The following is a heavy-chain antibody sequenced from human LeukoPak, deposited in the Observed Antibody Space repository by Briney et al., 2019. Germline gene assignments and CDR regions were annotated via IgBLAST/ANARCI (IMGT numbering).Heavy chain of an antibody. CDR3: AREVVVPTDILRRYYYYMDV. CDR2: INWNGGST. D-gene: IGHD2-2*01. V-gene: IGHV3-20*01. CDR1: GFTFDDYG. J-gene: IGHJ6*03. Sequence: PGGSLRLSCAASGFTFDDYGMSWVRQAPGKGLEWVSGINWNGGSTGYADSVKGRFTISRDNAKNSLYLQMNSLRAEDTALYHCAREVVVPTDILRRYYYYMDVWGKGTTVTVSS.